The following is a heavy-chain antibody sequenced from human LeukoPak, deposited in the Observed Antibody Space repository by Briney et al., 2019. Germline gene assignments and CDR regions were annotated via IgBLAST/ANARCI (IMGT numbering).Heavy chain of an antibody. CDR3: ARDWNVEPSAFDI. Sequence: SVKVSCKASGGTFSSYAISWVRQAPGQGLEWMGGIIPIFGTANYAQKFQGRVTITTDESTSTAYMELSSLRSEDTAVYYCARDWNVEPSAFDIWGQGTMVTVSS. D-gene: IGHD1-1*01. CDR1: GGTFSSYA. J-gene: IGHJ3*02. V-gene: IGHV1-69*05. CDR2: IIPIFGTA.